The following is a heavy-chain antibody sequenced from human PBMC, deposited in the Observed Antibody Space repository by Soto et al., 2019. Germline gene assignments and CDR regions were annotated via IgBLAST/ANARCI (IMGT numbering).Heavy chain of an antibody. D-gene: IGHD6-13*01. CDR2: IIPIFGTA. V-gene: IGHV1-69*13. J-gene: IGHJ6*02. CDR3: ASTYSSSWSYYYGMDV. Sequence: VASVKVSCKASGGTFSSYAISWVRQAPGQGLEWMGGIIPIFGTANDAQKFQGRVTITADESTSTAYMELSSLRSEDTAVYYCASTYSSSWSYYYGMDVWGQGTTVTVSS. CDR1: GGTFSSYA.